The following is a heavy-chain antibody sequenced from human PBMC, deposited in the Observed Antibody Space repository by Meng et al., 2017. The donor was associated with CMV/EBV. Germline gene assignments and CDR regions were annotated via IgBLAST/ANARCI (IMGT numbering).Heavy chain of an antibody. CDR1: GYTFTGYY. CDR3: ARGRLIVVVPAAIAGVRIAAALSMDV. D-gene: IGHD2-2*01. CDR2: INPNSGGT. V-gene: IGHV1-2*02. J-gene: IGHJ6*02. Sequence: SVKVSCKASGYTFTGYYMHWVRQAPGQGLEWMGWINPNSGGTNYAQKFQGRVTMTRDTSISTAYMELSRLRSDDTAVYYCARGRLIVVVPAAIAGVRIAAALSMDVWGQGTTVTVSS.